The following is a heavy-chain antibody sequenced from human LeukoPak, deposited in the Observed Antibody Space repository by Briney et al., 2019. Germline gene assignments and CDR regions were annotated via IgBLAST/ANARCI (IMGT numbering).Heavy chain of an antibody. J-gene: IGHJ4*02. Sequence: GGSLRLSCAASGFTFSSYSMTWVRQAPGKGLEWVSSISSSSSYIYYADSVKGQFTISRDNAKNSLYLQMNSLRAEDTAVYYCARSPRNQLLPGRVYWGQGTLVTVSS. V-gene: IGHV3-21*01. CDR3: ARSPRNQLLPGRVY. CDR2: ISSSSSYI. D-gene: IGHD2-2*01. CDR1: GFTFSSYS.